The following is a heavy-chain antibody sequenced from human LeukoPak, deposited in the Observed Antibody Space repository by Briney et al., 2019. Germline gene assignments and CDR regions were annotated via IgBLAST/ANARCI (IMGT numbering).Heavy chain of an antibody. D-gene: IGHD5-24*01. Sequence: SETLSLTCAVYGGSFSRYYWSWIRQSPGKGLEWIAAIDHRGDTNYNPSVKSRVTISVDTSKNQLSLKVRSLSAADTALYYCARGATISETGYFDFWGQGTLVTVSS. CDR1: GGSFSRYY. CDR3: ARGATISETGYFDF. CDR2: IDHRGDT. V-gene: IGHV4-34*01. J-gene: IGHJ4*03.